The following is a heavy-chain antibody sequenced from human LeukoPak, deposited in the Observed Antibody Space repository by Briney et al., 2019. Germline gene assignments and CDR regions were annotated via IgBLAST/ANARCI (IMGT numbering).Heavy chain of an antibody. J-gene: IGHJ4*02. CDR2: IRNKAYGGTT. CDR3: TREYYYGSGSYDY. Sequence: GGSLRLSCAASGFTFSSYAMSWVRQAPGKGLEWVGFIRNKAYGGTTEYAASVKDRFTISRDDSKSIAYLQMNSLKTEDTAVYYCTREYYYGSGSYDYWGQGTLVTVSS. V-gene: IGHV3-49*04. D-gene: IGHD3-10*01. CDR1: GFTFSSYA.